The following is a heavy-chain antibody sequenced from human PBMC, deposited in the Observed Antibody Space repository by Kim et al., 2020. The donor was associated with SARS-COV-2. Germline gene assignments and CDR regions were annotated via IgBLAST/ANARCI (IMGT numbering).Heavy chain of an antibody. D-gene: IGHD6-19*01. J-gene: IGHJ4*02. V-gene: IGHV1-46*01. CDR3: ARVEVYSSGWYNFDY. Sequence: QKSQGRVTMTRDTSTSTVYMELSSLRSEDTAVYCCARVEVYSSGWYNFDYWGQGTLVTVSS.